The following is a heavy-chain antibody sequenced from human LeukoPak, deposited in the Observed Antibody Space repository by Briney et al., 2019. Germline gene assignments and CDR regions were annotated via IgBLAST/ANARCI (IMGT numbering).Heavy chain of an antibody. CDR2: IYYSGST. CDR1: GGSISSYY. V-gene: IGHV4-59*01. Sequence: SETLSLTCTVSGGSISSYYWSWIRQPPGKGLEWIGYIYYSGSTNYNPSLKSRVTISVDTSKNQFSLKLRSVTAADTAVYYCARAYYDFWSGYYHNWFDPWGQGTLVTVSS. J-gene: IGHJ5*02. D-gene: IGHD3-3*01. CDR3: ARAYYDFWSGYYHNWFDP.